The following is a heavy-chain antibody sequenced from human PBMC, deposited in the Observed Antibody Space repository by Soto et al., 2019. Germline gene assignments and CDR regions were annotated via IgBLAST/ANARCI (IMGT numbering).Heavy chain of an antibody. CDR3: ARTRYSNNWFDP. CDR2: INPNSGGT. Sequence: ASVKVSCKASGYTFTGYHMHWVRQAPGQGLEWMGWINPNSGGTNYAQKFQGWVTMTRDTSISTAYMELSRLRSDDTAVYYCARTRYSNNWFDPWGQGTLVTVSS. J-gene: IGHJ5*02. V-gene: IGHV1-2*04. D-gene: IGHD1-1*01. CDR1: GYTFTGYH.